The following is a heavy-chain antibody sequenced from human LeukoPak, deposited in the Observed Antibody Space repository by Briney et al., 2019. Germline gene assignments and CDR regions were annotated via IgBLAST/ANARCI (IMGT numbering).Heavy chain of an antibody. V-gene: IGHV3-48*01. CDR3: AKASNYGSGSYYPRGVDY. J-gene: IGHJ4*02. CDR1: GFTFSYYS. D-gene: IGHD3-10*01. Sequence: GGSLRLSCEASGFTFSYYSMNWVRQAPRKGLEWVSYISGSSSTKYYADSVKGRFTISRDNGRNSLYLQMNSLRVDDTAVYYCAKASNYGSGSYYPRGVDYWGQGTLVTVSS. CDR2: ISGSSSTK.